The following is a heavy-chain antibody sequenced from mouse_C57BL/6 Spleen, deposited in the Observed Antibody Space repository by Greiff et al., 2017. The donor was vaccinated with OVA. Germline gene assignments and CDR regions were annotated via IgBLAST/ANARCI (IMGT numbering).Heavy chain of an antibody. CDR2: INYDGSRT. Sequence: DVMLVESEGGLVQPGSSMKLSCTASGFTFSDYYMAWVRQVQEKGLEWVANINYDGSRTYYLDSLKSRFILSRDHAKNILYLQMSRLKAEDTATYYCARERTYYGSSYDWYFDVWGTGTTVTVSS. CDR1: GFTFSDYY. V-gene: IGHV5-16*01. D-gene: IGHD1-1*01. CDR3: ARERTYYGSSYDWYFDV. J-gene: IGHJ1*03.